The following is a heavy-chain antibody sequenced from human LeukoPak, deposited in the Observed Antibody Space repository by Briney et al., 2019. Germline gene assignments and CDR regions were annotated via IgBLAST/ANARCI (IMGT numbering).Heavy chain of an antibody. D-gene: IGHD3-10*01. J-gene: IGHJ6*04. CDR3: ARSVMVRGGTLYYYYGMDV. CDR1: SGSFSGYY. V-gene: IGHV4-34*01. Sequence: SETLSLTCAVYSGSFSGYYWSWIRQPPGKGLEWIGEINHSGSTNYNPSLKSRVTISVDTSKNQFSLKLSSVTAADTAVYYCARSVMVRGGTLYYYYGMDVWGKGTTVTVSS. CDR2: INHSGST.